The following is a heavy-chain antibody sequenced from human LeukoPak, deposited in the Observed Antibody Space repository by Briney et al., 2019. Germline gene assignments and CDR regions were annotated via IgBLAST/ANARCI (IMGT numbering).Heavy chain of an antibody. J-gene: IGHJ6*02. Sequence: ASVKVSCKASGGTFSSYAISWVRQAPGQGLEWMGRIIPILGIANYAQKFQGRATITADKSTSTAYMELSSLRSEDTAVYYCARDRAAAGPYYYYGMDVWGQGTTVTVSS. CDR1: GGTFSSYA. V-gene: IGHV1-69*04. CDR3: ARDRAAAGPYYYYGMDV. D-gene: IGHD6-13*01. CDR2: IIPILGIA.